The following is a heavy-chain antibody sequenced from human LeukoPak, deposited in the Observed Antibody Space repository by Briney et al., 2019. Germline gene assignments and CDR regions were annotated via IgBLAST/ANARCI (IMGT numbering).Heavy chain of an antibody. J-gene: IGHJ3*02. CDR1: GFTFSDYI. CDR2: ISSSSNYI. Sequence: GGSLRLSCAASGFTFSDYIMNWVRQAPGKGLEWVSYISSSSNYIYYADSVKGRFTISRDNAKNSLYLQMNSLRAEDTAVYYCARECMDTTMVDAFDIWGQGTMVTVSS. V-gene: IGHV3-21*01. D-gene: IGHD5-18*01. CDR3: ARECMDTTMVDAFDI.